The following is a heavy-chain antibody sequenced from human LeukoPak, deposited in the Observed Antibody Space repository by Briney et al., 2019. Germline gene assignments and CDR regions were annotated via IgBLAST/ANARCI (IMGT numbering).Heavy chain of an antibody. D-gene: IGHD6-13*01. Sequence: GGSLRLSCAASGFTFSSYSMNWVRQAPGKGLEWVSYISSSSSTIYYADSVKGRFTISRDSSKSTLYLQMNSLRAEDTALYYCANSGTSYTSSWPNFDYWGQGTLVTVSS. V-gene: IGHV3-48*01. CDR1: GFTFSSYS. CDR2: ISSSSSTI. J-gene: IGHJ4*02. CDR3: ANSGTSYTSSWPNFDY.